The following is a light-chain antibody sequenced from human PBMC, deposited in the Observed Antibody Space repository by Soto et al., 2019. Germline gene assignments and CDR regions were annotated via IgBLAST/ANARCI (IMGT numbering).Light chain of an antibody. Sequence: QSVLTQPPSASGSPGQSVTISCTGTSSDVGGNNYVSWYQQHPGKAPKLMIYEVSKRPSGVPDRFSGYKSGNTASLTVAGLQAEDEADYYCCSYADSNNVFGTGTKLTVL. CDR2: EVS. V-gene: IGLV2-8*01. CDR1: SSDVGGNNY. CDR3: CSYADSNNV. J-gene: IGLJ1*01.